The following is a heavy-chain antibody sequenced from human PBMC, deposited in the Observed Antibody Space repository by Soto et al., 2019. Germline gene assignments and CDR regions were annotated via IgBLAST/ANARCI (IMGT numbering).Heavy chain of an antibody. CDR1: VFNLTKAW. D-gene: IGHD2-15*01. J-gene: IGHJ4*02. CDR3: ATDCPRCSTDF. Sequence: LRLSCPVSVFNLTKAWMSWVRQAPGKGLEWIGLSKSKADGGAIAYAAPVIGRFTISRDESKNTMFLQINSLIIEDTAVYYCATDCPRCSTDFWGQGTLVTVSS. V-gene: IGHV3-15*01. CDR2: SKSKADGGAI.